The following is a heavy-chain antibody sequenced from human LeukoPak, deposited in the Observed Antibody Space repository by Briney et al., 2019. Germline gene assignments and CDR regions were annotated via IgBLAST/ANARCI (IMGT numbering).Heavy chain of an antibody. D-gene: IGHD6-13*01. V-gene: IGHV4-4*02. J-gene: IGHJ6*02. CDR3: ARDCSSSSGSGYGMDV. Sequence: SETLSLTCAVSGGSISSSNWWSWVRRPPGQGLEWIGEIYHSGSTNYNPSLKSRVTISVDKSKNQFSLKLSSVTAADTAGYYCARDCSSSSGSGYGMDVWGQGTTVTVSS. CDR1: GGSISSSNW. CDR2: IYHSGST.